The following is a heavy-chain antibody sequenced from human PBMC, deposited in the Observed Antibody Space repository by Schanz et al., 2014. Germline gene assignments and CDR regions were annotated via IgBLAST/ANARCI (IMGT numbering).Heavy chain of an antibody. V-gene: IGHV3-66*01. CDR3: ARSPRDIVVVPAARYPLYYYYGMDV. Sequence: EVQLVESGGGLVQPGGSLRLSCAASGFTVSSNYMSWVRQAPGKGLEWVSVIYSGGNTYYADSVKGRFTVSRDNSKNTLYLQMKSLRAGETAVYYCARSPRDIVVVPAARYPLYYYYGMDVWGQGTTVTVSS. CDR1: GFTVSSNY. J-gene: IGHJ6*02. CDR2: IYSGGNT. D-gene: IGHD2-2*01.